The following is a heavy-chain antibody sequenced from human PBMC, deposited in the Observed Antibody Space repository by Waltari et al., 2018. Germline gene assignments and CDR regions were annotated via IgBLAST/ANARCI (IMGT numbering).Heavy chain of an antibody. CDR1: GYPLTELS. D-gene: IGHD3-3*01. V-gene: IGHV1-24*01. J-gene: IGHJ3*02. CDR2: FDPEDGET. Sequence: QVQLVQSGAEVKKPGASVKVSCKVSGYPLTELSMHWVRQAPGKGLEWMGGFDPEDGETIYAQKFQGRVTMTEDTSTDTAYMELSSLRSEDTAVYYCATDYDFWSGSNFDAFDIWGQGTMVTVSS. CDR3: ATDYDFWSGSNFDAFDI.